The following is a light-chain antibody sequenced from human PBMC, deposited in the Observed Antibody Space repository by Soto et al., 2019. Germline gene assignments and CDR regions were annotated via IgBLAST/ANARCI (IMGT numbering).Light chain of an antibody. CDR1: QSVLYSSNNKNF. J-gene: IGKJ4*01. V-gene: IGKV4-1*01. Sequence: DIVMAKSPDSLAVSLGERATINCKPSQSVLYSSNNKNFLAWYQQKPGQPPKLLIYWASTRESGVPDRFSDSGSGTDFTLTISSLQAEDVAVYYCQQYYSPPLTFGGGTKVEIK. CDR2: WAS. CDR3: QQYYSPPLT.